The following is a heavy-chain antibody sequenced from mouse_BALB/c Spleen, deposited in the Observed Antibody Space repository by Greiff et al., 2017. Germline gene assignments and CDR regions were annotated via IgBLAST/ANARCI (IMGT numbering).Heavy chain of an antibody. J-gene: IGHJ3*01. CDR3: ARDRTGYDYALAY. Sequence: EVHLVESGGGLVKPGGSLKLSCAASGFTFSDYYMYWVRQTPEKRLEWVATISDGGSYTYYPDSVKGRFTISRDNAKNNLYLQMSSLKSEDTAMYYCARDRTGYDYALAYWGQGTLVTVSA. D-gene: IGHD2-4*01. V-gene: IGHV5-4*02. CDR1: GFTFSDYY. CDR2: ISDGGSYT.